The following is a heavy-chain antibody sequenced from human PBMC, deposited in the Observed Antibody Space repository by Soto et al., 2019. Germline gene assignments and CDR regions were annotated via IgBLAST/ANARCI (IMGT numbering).Heavy chain of an antibody. Sequence: GGSLRLSCAAPGFTFDDYAMHWVRQAPGKGLEWVSGISWNSGSIGYADSVKGRFTISRDNAKNSLYLQMNSLRAEDTALYYCAKSTGGDYFNYYYGMDVWGQGTTVTVSS. CDR2: ISWNSGSI. CDR3: AKSTGGDYFNYYYGMDV. V-gene: IGHV3-9*01. CDR1: GFTFDDYA. D-gene: IGHD4-17*01. J-gene: IGHJ6*02.